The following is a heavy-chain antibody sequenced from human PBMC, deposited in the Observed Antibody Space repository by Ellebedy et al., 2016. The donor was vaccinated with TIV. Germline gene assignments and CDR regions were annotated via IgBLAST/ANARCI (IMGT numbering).Heavy chain of an antibody. CDR1: GFDFANFG. D-gene: IGHD2-21*01. Sequence: GESLKISXTVSGFDFANFGMHWVRQAPGKGLEWVALIWYDGSNEYYVESVKGRFTVSRDNSKNTLFLQMNSLGVEDTAVYYCARGFRGDWYPIHYYMDVWGNGTAVTVSS. V-gene: IGHV3-33*01. CDR2: IWYDGSNE. J-gene: IGHJ6*03. CDR3: ARGFRGDWYPIHYYMDV.